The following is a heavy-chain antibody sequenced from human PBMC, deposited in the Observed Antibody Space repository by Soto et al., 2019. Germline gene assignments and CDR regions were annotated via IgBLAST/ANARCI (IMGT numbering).Heavy chain of an antibody. D-gene: IGHD1-26*01. CDR1: GFSLSTSRVG. CDR3: AHAYGGRSLY. V-gene: IGHV2-5*02. J-gene: IGHJ4*02. Sequence: QITLKESGPTLVKPTQTLTLTCTFSGFSLSTSRVGVGWIRQPPGKALEWLAVIYWDDAKTYRPSLKSRLTITKDTSKNQVALTMTNMDPVDKATYYCAHAYGGRSLYWGQGTLVTVSS. CDR2: IYWDDAK.